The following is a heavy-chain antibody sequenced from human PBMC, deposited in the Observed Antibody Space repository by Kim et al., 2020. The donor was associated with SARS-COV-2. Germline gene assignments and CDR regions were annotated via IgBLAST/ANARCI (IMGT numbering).Heavy chain of an antibody. V-gene: IGHV3-23*01. D-gene: IGHD3-22*01. Sequence: GGSLRLSCAASGFTFSSYAMSWVRQAPGKGLEWVSAISGSGGSTYYADSVKGRFTISRDNSKNTLYLQMNSLRAEDTAVYYCAKDSPYYSSGYYFPDAFDIWGQGTMVTVSS. CDR2: ISGSGGST. J-gene: IGHJ3*02. CDR3: AKDSPYYSSGYYFPDAFDI. CDR1: GFTFSSYA.